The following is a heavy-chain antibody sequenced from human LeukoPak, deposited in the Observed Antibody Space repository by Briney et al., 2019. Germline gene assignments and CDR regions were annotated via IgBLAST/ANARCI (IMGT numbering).Heavy chain of an antibody. V-gene: IGHV1-2*02. CDR2: INPNSGGT. CDR3: ARAPGWSSTSWSLSDY. CDR1: GYTFTGYY. Sequence: ASVKVSCKASGYTFTGYYMHWVRQAPGQGLEWMGWINPNSGGTNYAQKFQGRVTMTRDTSISTAYMELSRLRSDDTAVYHCARAPGWSSTSWSLSDYWGQGTLVTVSS. D-gene: IGHD2-2*01. J-gene: IGHJ4*02.